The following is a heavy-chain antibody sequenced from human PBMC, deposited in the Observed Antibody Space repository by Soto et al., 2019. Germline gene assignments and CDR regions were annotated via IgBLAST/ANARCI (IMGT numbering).Heavy chain of an antibody. D-gene: IGHD6-13*01. J-gene: IGHJ4*02. CDR3: ARGPRGNTWYYFDY. Sequence: QVQLVQSGSEVKKPGASVRVSCKASGYTFTSYYIHWVRQAPGQGLEWLGVIKPSGADTTYAQKLRGRGPLTRVTSSSTVYMELSSLRSEDMAVYFCARGPRGNTWYYFDYWGQGTLVTVSS. CDR2: IKPSGADT. CDR1: GYTFTSYY. V-gene: IGHV1-46*04.